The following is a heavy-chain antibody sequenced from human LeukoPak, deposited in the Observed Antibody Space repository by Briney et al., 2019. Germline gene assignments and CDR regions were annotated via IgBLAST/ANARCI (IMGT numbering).Heavy chain of an antibody. CDR2: ISAYNGDT. Sequence: ASVKVSCKASGYTFTSYGISWVRQAPGQGLEWMGWISAYNGDTNYAQKLQGRVTMTTDTSTSTAYMELRSLRSEDTAVYYCARVPLLRHAFDIWGQGTMVTVSS. D-gene: IGHD3-22*01. V-gene: IGHV1-18*01. J-gene: IGHJ3*02. CDR3: ARVPLLRHAFDI. CDR1: GYTFTSYG.